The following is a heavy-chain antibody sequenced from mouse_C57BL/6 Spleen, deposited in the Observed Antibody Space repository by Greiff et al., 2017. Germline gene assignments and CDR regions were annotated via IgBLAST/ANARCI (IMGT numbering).Heavy chain of an antibody. D-gene: IGHD2-13*01. CDR2: IDPSDSYT. Sequence: VQLQQPGAELVMPGASVKLSCKASGYTFTSYWMHWVKQRPGQGLEWIGEIDPSDSYTNYNQKFKGKSTLTVDKSSSTAYMQLSSLTSEDSAVYYCARRDGDALSYWGQGTTLTVSS. V-gene: IGHV1-69*01. CDR1: GYTFTSYW. J-gene: IGHJ2*01. CDR3: ARRDGDALSY.